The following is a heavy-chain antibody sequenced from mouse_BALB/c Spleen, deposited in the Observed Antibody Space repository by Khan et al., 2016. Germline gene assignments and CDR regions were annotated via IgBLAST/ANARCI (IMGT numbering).Heavy chain of an antibody. CDR1: GYSLTRYG. CDR3: ARSKYLARY. D-gene: IGHD3-3*01. V-gene: IGHV2-9*02. J-gene: IGHJ2*01. Sequence: QVQLQQSGPGLVAPSQSLSITCTVYGYSLTRYGVHWVRQPPGKGLEWLGLIWAGGSTNYNWALMYRLSISIDNSKSLAFLRMNSLQTDDTALYYCARSKYLARYWGQGTTLTVSS. CDR2: IWAGGST.